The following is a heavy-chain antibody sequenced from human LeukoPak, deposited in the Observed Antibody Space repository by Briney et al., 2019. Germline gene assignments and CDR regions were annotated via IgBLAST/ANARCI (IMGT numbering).Heavy chain of an antibody. D-gene: IGHD2-15*01. CDR1: GGTFSSYA. CDR2: IIPILGIA. J-gene: IGHJ6*02. CDR3: ARDLIYCSGGSCYHNYYYYGMDV. V-gene: IGHV1-69*04. Sequence: SVKVSCKASGGTFSSYAISWVRQAPGQGLEWMGRIIPILGIANYAQEFQGRVTITADKSTSTAYMELSSLRSEDTAVYYCARDLIYCSGGSCYHNYYYYGMDVWGQGTTVTVSS.